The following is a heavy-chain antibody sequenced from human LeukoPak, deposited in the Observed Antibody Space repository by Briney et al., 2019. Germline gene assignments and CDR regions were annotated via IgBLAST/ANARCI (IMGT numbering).Heavy chain of an antibody. V-gene: IGHV3-30*02. CDR3: AEDSRRSYRGYFDY. J-gene: IGHJ4*02. CDR2: IRYDGSNK. Sequence: GGSLRLSCSASGFTFSSYGMHWVRQPPGNGLEWVGFIRYDGSNKYYADSVKGRFTISRDNSTNTLYLQMKSLRAHDTSVYYCAEDSRRSYRGYFDYWGQGTLVTVSS. D-gene: IGHD1-26*01. CDR1: GFTFSSYG.